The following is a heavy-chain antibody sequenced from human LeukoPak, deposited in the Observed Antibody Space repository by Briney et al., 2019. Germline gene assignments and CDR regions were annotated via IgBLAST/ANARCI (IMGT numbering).Heavy chain of an antibody. Sequence: PSETLSLTCTVSGDSISSYYWSWIRQPPGKGLEWIGYIYYSGSTNYNPSLKSRVTISVDTSKNQFSLKLSSVTAADTAVYYCARGNYYMDVWGKGTTVTVSS. CDR1: GDSISSYY. V-gene: IGHV4-59*01. CDR3: ARGNYYMDV. J-gene: IGHJ6*03. CDR2: IYYSGST.